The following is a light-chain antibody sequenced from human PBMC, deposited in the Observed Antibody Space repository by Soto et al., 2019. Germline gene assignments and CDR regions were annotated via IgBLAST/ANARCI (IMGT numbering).Light chain of an antibody. Sequence: EIVLTQSPGTLSLSPGERATLSCRASQSVSSSALAWYQQKPGQAPRRLIYGASSRATGIPARFSGGGSGTDFTLTISNLEPEDFAVYYCQQRSDWPWTFGQGTKVDIK. V-gene: IGKV3D-20*02. CDR3: QQRSDWPWT. CDR2: GAS. CDR1: QSVSSSA. J-gene: IGKJ1*01.